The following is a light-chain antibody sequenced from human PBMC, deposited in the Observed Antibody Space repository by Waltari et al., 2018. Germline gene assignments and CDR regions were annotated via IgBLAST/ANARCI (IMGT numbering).Light chain of an antibody. J-gene: IGKJ2*01. CDR1: QSITSNY. CDR3: QQCGRSLYT. Sequence: EIVLTQSPGTLSLSPGERATLSCRASQSITSNYLAWYQQRTGQAPRLLIYDASTTATGIPDRFRGSGSGTDFTLTISRLEPEDFAVYYCQQCGRSLYTFGQGTTV. V-gene: IGKV3-20*01. CDR2: DAS.